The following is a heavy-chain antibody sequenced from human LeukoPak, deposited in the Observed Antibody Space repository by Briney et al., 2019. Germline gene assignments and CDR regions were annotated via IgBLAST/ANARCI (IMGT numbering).Heavy chain of an antibody. D-gene: IGHD3-10*01. CDR1: GGTFSSYA. CDR3: ARVKYGSGRKGYYYYFMDV. V-gene: IGHV1-69*13. CDR2: IIPIFGTA. J-gene: IGHJ6*03. Sequence: SVKVSCKASGGTFSSYAISWVRQAPGQGLEWMGGIIPIFGTANYAQKFQGRVTITADESTSTAYMELSSLRSEDTAVYYRARVKYGSGRKGYYYYFMDVWGKGTTVTVSS.